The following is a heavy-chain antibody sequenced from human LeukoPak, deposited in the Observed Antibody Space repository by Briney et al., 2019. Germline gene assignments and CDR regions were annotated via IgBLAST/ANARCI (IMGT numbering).Heavy chain of an antibody. CDR1: GYIFSSND. CDR2: MNPNSGDT. J-gene: IGHJ4*02. Sequence: ASVKVSCKASGYIFSSNDINWVRQAAGQGLEWMGWMNPNSGDTGYTQKFQGRVAMTRSTSITTAYMELSSLRSEDTAVYYCARGPIGSWSFLDYWGQGTVVTVSS. V-gene: IGHV1-8*01. CDR3: ARGPIGSWSFLDY. D-gene: IGHD3-10*01.